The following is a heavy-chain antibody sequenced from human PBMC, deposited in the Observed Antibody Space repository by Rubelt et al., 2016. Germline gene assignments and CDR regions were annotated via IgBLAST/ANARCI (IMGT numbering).Heavy chain of an antibody. V-gene: IGHV4-59*08. Sequence: QVQLQESGPGLVKPSETLSLTCTVSGGSINTFYWSWIRQPPGKGLEWIGYVFYTGSANYNPSLKSRITITVDPARNQFSLKLSSVTAADTAVYYCASNTKYSNWHGMNAWGQGTTVIVSS. D-gene: IGHD6-6*01. CDR3: ASNTKYSNWHGMNA. CDR2: VFYTGSA. CDR1: GGSINTFY. J-gene: IGHJ6*02.